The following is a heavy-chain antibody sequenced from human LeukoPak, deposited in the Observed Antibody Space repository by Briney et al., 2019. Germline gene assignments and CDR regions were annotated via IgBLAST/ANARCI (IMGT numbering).Heavy chain of an antibody. CDR1: GYTFTSYD. Sequence: ASVKVSCKASGYTFTSYDINWVRQATGQGLEWMGWMNPNSGNTGYAQKFQGRVTMTRNTSISTACMELSSLRSEDTAVYYCARARGGSGSYYIDYWGQGTLVTVSS. CDR3: ARARGGSGSYYIDY. CDR2: MNPNSGNT. V-gene: IGHV1-8*01. J-gene: IGHJ4*02. D-gene: IGHD3-10*01.